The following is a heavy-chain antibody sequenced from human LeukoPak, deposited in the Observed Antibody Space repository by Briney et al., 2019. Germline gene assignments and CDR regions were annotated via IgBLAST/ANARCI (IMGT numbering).Heavy chain of an antibody. D-gene: IGHD3-22*01. CDR2: INTKSGGT. Sequence: ASVKVSSKASGYTFTGYYMHWVRQAPGQGLEWMVRINTKSGGTNYAQKFQGRVTMTRDTSISTAYMELSRLRSDDTAVYYCARDGQDYYDSSGYIGYWGQGTLVTVSS. CDR1: GYTFTGYY. V-gene: IGHV1-2*06. CDR3: ARDGQDYYDSSGYIGY. J-gene: IGHJ4*02.